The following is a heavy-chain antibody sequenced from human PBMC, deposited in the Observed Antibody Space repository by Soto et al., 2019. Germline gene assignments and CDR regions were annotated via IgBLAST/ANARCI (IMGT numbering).Heavy chain of an antibody. J-gene: IGHJ4*02. D-gene: IGHD2-21*02. Sequence: QVQLVESGGGVVQPGRSLRLSCAAPGFTFSSYGMHWVRQAPGKGLEWVAVIWYDGSNKYYADSVKGRFTISRDNSKNSLYLQLNSLRAEDTAVYYCARRCGGDCESGFDYWGQGTLVTVSS. V-gene: IGHV3-33*01. CDR1: GFTFSSYG. CDR2: IWYDGSNK. CDR3: ARRCGGDCESGFDY.